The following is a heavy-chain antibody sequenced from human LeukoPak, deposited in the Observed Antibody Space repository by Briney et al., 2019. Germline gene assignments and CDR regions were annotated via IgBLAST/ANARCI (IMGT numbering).Heavy chain of an antibody. CDR2: IYYTGNT. V-gene: IGHV4-31*03. Sequence: TLSLTCTVSGGSISSGGYYLNWIRQHPGKGLEWIGYIYYTGNTFYNPSLKSRVAISVDTSKNQFSLKLSSVTAADTAAYYCARGPWSYFDYWGQGTLVTVSS. CDR1: GGSISSGGYY. CDR3: ARGPWSYFDY. D-gene: IGHD2-15*01. J-gene: IGHJ4*02.